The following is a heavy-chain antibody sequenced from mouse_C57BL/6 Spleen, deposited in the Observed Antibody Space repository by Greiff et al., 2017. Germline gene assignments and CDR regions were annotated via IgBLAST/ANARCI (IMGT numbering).Heavy chain of an antibody. CDR1: GYTFTSYW. CDR2: IDPNSGGT. D-gene: IGHD2-4*01. J-gene: IGHJ1*03. V-gene: IGHV1-72*01. Sequence: VQLQQPGAELVKPGASVKLSCKASGYTFTSYWMHWVKQRPGRGLEWIGRIDPNSGGTTYNEKFTSKATLTVAKPSSTAYMQLSSLTSWDSAVYYCSRADYDGDWYFDVWGTGPTVTVSS. CDR3: SRADYDGDWYFDV.